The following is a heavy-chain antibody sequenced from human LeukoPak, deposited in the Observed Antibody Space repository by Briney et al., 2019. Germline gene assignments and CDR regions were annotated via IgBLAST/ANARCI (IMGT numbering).Heavy chain of an antibody. CDR1: GGSISSYY. Sequence: SETLSLTCTVPGGSISSYYWSWIRQPPGKGLEWIGYIYYSGSTNYNPSLKSRVTISVDTSKNQFSLKLSSVTAADTAVYYCARDRTGTTSFDYWGQGTLVTVSS. CDR2: IYYSGST. J-gene: IGHJ4*02. D-gene: IGHD1-1*01. V-gene: IGHV4-59*01. CDR3: ARDRTGTTSFDY.